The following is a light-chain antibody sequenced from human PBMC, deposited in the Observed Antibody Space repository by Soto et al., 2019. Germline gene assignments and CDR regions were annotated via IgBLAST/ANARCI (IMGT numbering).Light chain of an antibody. CDR1: QSLRSS. J-gene: IGKJ1*01. Sequence: VMTQSPATLSVSPGERATLSFRASQSLRSSLAWYQQKPGQAPRLLIYGASTRATGIPARFSGSGSGTEFTLAISSLQSEDFAVYFCQQYNSWPQTFGQGTKVDI. CDR2: GAS. CDR3: QQYNSWPQT. V-gene: IGKV3-15*01.